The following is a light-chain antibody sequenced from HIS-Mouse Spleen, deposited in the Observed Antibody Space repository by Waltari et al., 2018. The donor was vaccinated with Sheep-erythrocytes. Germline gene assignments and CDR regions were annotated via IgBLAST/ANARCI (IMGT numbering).Light chain of an antibody. J-gene: IGKJ4*01. V-gene: IGKV4-1*01. CDR1: QSVLYSSNNKNY. CDR3: QQYYSTPLT. CDR2: WAS. Sequence: DIVMTQSPDSLAVSLGERATINCKSSQSVLYSSNNKNYVAWYQQKPGQPPKLLMYWASTRESGVPDRFSGSGSGTDVTLTISSLQAEDVAVYYCQQYYSTPLTFGGGTKVEIK.